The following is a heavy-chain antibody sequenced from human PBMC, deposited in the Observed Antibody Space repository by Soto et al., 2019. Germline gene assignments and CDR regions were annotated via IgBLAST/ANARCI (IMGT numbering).Heavy chain of an antibody. V-gene: IGHV3-33*01. CDR2: IWYDGSNK. CDR1: GFTFSSYG. D-gene: IGHD3-10*01. CDR3: ATRAQLWFGEPYFDD. J-gene: IGHJ4*02. Sequence: LRLSCAASGFTFSSYGMHWVRQAPGKGLEWVAVIWYDGSNKYYADSVKGRFTISRDNSKNTLYLQMNSLRAEDTAVYYCATRAQLWFGEPYFDDWGQGTLVTVSS.